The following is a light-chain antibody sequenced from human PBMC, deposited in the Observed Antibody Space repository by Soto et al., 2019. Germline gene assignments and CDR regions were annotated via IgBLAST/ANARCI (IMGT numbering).Light chain of an antibody. J-gene: IGLJ2*01. CDR1: SSNIGKNS. CDR2: DDH. Sequence: QSVLTQPPSVSAAPGQRVSISCSGGSSNIGKNSVSWYQQLPATAPKLLIYDDHQRPSGIPDRFSASKAGTSATLDITGLQPADEADYDCATWDLTRSAGVLVGGGTKLTVL. CDR3: ATWDLTRSAGVL. V-gene: IGLV1-51*01.